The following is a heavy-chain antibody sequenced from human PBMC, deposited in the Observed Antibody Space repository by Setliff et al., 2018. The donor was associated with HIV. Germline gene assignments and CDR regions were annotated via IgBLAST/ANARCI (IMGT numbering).Heavy chain of an antibody. V-gene: IGHV3-7*03. D-gene: IGHD6-6*01. J-gene: IGHJ4*02. CDR3: TIGHYVSSSG. CDR1: GFTFRNFW. Sequence: PGGSLRLSCTASGFTFRNFWMNWVRQAPGKGLEWVANIKEDGSKKNYVDPVKGRFTISRDNAKNSVFLQMNTLRAEDTAVYYCTIGHYVSSSGWGPGTLVTVSS. CDR2: IKEDGSKK.